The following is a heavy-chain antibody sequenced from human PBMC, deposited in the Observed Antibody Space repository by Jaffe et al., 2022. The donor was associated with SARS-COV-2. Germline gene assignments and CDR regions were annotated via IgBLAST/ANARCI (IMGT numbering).Heavy chain of an antibody. CDR2: INPSGGST. CDR1: GYTFTSYY. CDR3: ARDPTIVVVPAAISYGMDV. J-gene: IGHJ6*02. V-gene: IGHV1-46*01. D-gene: IGHD2-2*01. Sequence: QVQLVQSGAEVKKPGASVKVSCKASGYTFTSYYMHWVRQAPGQGLEWMGIINPSGGSTSYAQKFQGRVTMTRDTSTSTVYMELSSLRSEDTAVYYCARDPTIVVVPAAISYGMDVWGQGTTVTVSS.